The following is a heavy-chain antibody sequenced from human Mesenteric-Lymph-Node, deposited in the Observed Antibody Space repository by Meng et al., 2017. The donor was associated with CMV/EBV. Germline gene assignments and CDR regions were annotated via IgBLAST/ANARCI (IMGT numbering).Heavy chain of an antibody. V-gene: IGHV3-48*04. D-gene: IGHD4-23*01. CDR1: GFTFSSHS. J-gene: IGHJ3*02. CDR3: ARDRSYGGNDDAFDI. Sequence: GGSLRLSCAASGFTFSSHSMNWVRQAPGKGLEWVSYISSSSSTIYYADSVKGRFTVSRDNAKNSLYLQMNSLRAEDTAVYYCARDRSYGGNDDAFDIWGQGTMVTVSS. CDR2: ISSSSSTI.